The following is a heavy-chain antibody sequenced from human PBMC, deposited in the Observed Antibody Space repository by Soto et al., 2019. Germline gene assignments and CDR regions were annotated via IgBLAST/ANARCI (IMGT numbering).Heavy chain of an antibody. D-gene: IGHD1-7*01. CDR3: ARDGIGGTVFRGYLDY. CDR1: GFTFSSYW. J-gene: IGHJ4*02. Sequence: PGGSLRLSCAASGFTFSSYWMSWVRQAPGKGLEWVAIIRFDGSNEEYADSVKGRFTISRDNSKNTLYLQMNTLGAEDTAVYYCARDGIGGTVFRGYLDYWGRGTVVTVSS. V-gene: IGHV3-33*08. CDR2: IRFDGSNE.